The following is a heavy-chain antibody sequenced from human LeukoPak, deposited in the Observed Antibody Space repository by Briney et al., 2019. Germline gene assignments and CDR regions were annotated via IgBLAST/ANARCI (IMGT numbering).Heavy chain of an antibody. V-gene: IGHV3-11*01. CDR3: TRAVGLGPGAHFDQ. D-gene: IGHD2-2*01. CDR2: IPTSGISV. J-gene: IGHJ4*02. Sequence: GGSLRLSCAASGFSFSRYYMIWVRQTPGKALEWISYIPTSGISVQYADSVRGRFTASRDDAKNSLHLQMDSLRVEDTAVYYCTRAVGLGPGAHFDQWGQGALVIVSS. CDR1: GFSFSRYY.